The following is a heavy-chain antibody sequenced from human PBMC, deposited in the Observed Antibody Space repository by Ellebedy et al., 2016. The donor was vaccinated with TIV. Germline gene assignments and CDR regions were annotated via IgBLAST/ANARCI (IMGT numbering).Heavy chain of an antibody. CDR1: GFTFSSYS. CDR3: ARDRDYYGMDV. V-gene: IGHV3-21*01. Sequence: GESLKISXAASGFTFSSYSMNWVRQAPGKGLEWVSSISSSSSYIYYADSVKGRFTISRDNAKNSLYLQMNSLRAEDTAVYYCARDRDYYGMDVWGQGTTVTVSS. CDR2: ISSSSSYI. J-gene: IGHJ6*02.